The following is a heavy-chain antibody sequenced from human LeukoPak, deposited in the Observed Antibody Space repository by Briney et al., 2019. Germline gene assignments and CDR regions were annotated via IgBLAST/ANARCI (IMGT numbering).Heavy chain of an antibody. V-gene: IGHV3-21*01. CDR3: ARDYYDSSGYYYLADY. Sequence: GGSLRLSCVASGFTFSSYSMNWVRQAPGKGLEWVSSISSSSYIYYADSVKGRFTISRDNAKNSLYLQMNSLRAEDTAVYYCARDYYDSSGYYYLADYWGQGTLVTVSS. D-gene: IGHD3-22*01. J-gene: IGHJ4*02. CDR2: ISSSSYI. CDR1: GFTFSSYS.